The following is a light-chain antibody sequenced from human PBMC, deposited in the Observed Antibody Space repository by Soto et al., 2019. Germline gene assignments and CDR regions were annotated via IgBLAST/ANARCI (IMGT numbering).Light chain of an antibody. V-gene: IGKV3-15*01. CDR1: QSVGNN. CDR3: QQYKT. CDR2: GAS. J-gene: IGKJ1*01. Sequence: EIVMTQSPGTLSVSPGERVTLSCRASQSVGNNLAWHQQKPGQAPRLLIYGASTRATGFPARFSGSGSGTDFTLTISRLEPEDFAVYYCQQYKTFGQGTKVDIK.